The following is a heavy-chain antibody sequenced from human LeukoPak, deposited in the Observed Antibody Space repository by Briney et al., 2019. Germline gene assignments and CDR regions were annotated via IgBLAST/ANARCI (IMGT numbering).Heavy chain of an antibody. CDR1: GGSISSSSYY. V-gene: IGHV4-39*07. CDR3: ARDRFGSSGYSVDDAFDI. Sequence: SETLSLTCTVSGGSISSSSYYWGWIRQPPGKGLEWTGSIYYSGSTYYNPSLKSRVTISVDTSKNQFSLKLSSVTAADTAVYYCARDRFGSSGYSVDDAFDIWGQGTMVTVSS. J-gene: IGHJ3*02. D-gene: IGHD3-22*01. CDR2: IYYSGST.